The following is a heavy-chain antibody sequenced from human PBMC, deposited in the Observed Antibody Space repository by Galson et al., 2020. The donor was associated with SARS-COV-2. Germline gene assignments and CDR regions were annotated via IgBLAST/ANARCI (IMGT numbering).Heavy chain of an antibody. V-gene: IGHV4-39*01. D-gene: IGHD2-21*01. CDR3: ARPLTLTTRLPLFGTAFIP. CDR1: GGSISSSSYY. CDR2: IYYSGST. J-gene: IGHJ5*02. Sequence: SETLSLTCTVSGGSISSSSYYWGWIRQPPGKGLEWIGTIYYSGSTYYNPSLKSRVTISIDTSKNQFSLRLSSVTAADTAVYYCARPLTLTTRLPLFGTAFIPLCQGTLVNVSA.